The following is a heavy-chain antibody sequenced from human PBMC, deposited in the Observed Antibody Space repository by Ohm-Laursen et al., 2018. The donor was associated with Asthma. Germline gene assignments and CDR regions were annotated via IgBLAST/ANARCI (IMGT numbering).Heavy chain of an antibody. V-gene: IGHV3-30*18. D-gene: IGHD4-17*01. CDR1: GFTFSSYG. Sequence: SLRLSCAASGFTFSSYGMHWVRQAPGKGLEWVAVISYDGSNKYYADSVKGRFTISRDNSKNTLYLQMNSLRAEDTAVYYCAKTHGDPDYWGQGTLVTVSS. CDR3: AKTHGDPDY. J-gene: IGHJ4*02. CDR2: ISYDGSNK.